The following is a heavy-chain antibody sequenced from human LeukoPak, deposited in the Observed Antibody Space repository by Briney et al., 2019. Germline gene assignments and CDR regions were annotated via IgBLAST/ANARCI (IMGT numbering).Heavy chain of an antibody. V-gene: IGHV3-23*01. CDR1: GFTFGSYA. Sequence: PGGSLRLSCAASGFTFGSYAMRWVRQAPGKGPEWVSAISGSGGSTYYADSVKGRFTISRDNSKNTLYLQMNSLRAEDTAVYYCAKGGTPMVRGVFYFDYWGQGTLVTVSS. J-gene: IGHJ4*02. D-gene: IGHD3-10*01. CDR3: AKGGTPMVRGVFYFDY. CDR2: ISGSGGST.